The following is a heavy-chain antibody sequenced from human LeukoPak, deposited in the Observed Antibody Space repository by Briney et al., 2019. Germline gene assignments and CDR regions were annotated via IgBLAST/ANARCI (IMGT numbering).Heavy chain of an antibody. Sequence: PSETLSLTCTVSGGSISSRYSYWGWIRQPPGKGLEWIGRVSYTGTTYDNPSLKSRVTISVDTSKNQFSLKLSSVTAADTAVYYCARHGCTSTSCYWDYYYYMDVWGKGTTVTVSS. CDR2: VSYTGTT. CDR3: ARHGCTSTSCYWDYYYYMDV. CDR1: GGSISSRYSY. J-gene: IGHJ6*03. V-gene: IGHV4-39*01. D-gene: IGHD2-2*01.